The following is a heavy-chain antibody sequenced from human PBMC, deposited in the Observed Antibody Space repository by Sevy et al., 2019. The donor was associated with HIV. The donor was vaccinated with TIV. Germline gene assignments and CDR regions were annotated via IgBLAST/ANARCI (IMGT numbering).Heavy chain of an antibody. CDR3: ARGSTIFGVIIIDH. J-gene: IGHJ4*02. CDR1: VFTFRSYG. D-gene: IGHD3-3*01. V-gene: IGHV3-33*01. Sequence: GGSLRLSCTASVFTFRSYGMHWVRQAPGKGLEWVTTIWYHGIDKYYADSVKGRFTISRDNSKNTLYLQMHNLGAEDTAVYYCARGSTIFGVIIIDHWGQGTPVTVSS. CDR2: IWYHGIDK.